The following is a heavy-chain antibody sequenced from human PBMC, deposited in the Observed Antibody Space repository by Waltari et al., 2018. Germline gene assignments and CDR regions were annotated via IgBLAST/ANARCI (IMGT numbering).Heavy chain of an antibody. CDR2: INDGYGT. Sequence: EVQSVESGGGLIQPGGSLTLSCAASGFSVRNTYMGWFRQAPGKGLEWVSVINDGYGTRYIDSVKGRFTISRDNSKNTLNLQMNSLRVDDTAVYYCGLQIAPVPRAYFDYGGQGTLVTVSS. J-gene: IGHJ4*02. D-gene: IGHD6-13*01. CDR1: GFSVRNTY. V-gene: IGHV3-53*01. CDR3: GLQIAPVPRAYFDY.